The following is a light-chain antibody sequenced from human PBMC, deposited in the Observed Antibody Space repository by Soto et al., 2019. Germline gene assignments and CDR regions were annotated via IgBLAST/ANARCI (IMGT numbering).Light chain of an antibody. CDR3: QQYFSYPYT. CDR2: DAS. CDR1: QRISNW. J-gene: IGKJ2*01. V-gene: IGKV1-5*01. Sequence: DIQFTQSPSTLSASVGDRVNITCRASQRISNWLAWYQQKPGKAPKLLIYDASSLETAVPSRFSGSGSGTEFTLSFSSLQPDDFATYYCQQYFSYPYTFGHGTNLEIK.